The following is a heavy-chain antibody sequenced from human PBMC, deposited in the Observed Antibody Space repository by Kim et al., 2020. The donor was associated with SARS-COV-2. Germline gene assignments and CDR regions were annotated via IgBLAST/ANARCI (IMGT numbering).Heavy chain of an antibody. CDR2: IYYSGST. D-gene: IGHD1-26*01. J-gene: IGHJ5*02. CDR1: GGSISSSSYY. V-gene: IGHV4-39*01. CDR3: ARGGGPRRRWLDS. Sequence: SETLSLTCTVSGGSISSSSYYWGWIRQPPGKGLEWIGSIYYSGSTYYNPSLKSRVTISVDTSKNQFSLKLSSVTAADTAVDYCARGGGPRRRWLDSWGQG.